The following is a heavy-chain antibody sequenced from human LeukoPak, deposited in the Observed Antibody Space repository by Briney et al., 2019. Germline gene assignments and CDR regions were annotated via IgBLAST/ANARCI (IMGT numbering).Heavy chain of an antibody. CDR3: ARAYDEAYGLGYYYTDV. Sequence: PGGSLRLSCAASGFTLKSYSMNWVRQAPGKGLQWVSSISSSSSYIYYADSVKGRFTISRDNAKNSLYLQMNSLRAEDTAVYYCARAYDEAYGLGYYYTDVWGKGTTVTISS. D-gene: IGHD3-10*01. CDR2: ISSSSSYI. J-gene: IGHJ6*03. CDR1: GFTLKSYS. V-gene: IGHV3-21*01.